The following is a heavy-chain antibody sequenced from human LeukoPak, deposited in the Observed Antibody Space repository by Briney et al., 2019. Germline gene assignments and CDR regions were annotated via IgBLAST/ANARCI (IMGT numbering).Heavy chain of an antibody. V-gene: IGHV3-74*01. Sequence: GGSLRLSCPSSGLTXXFYWMHXXXQXPGXGLVWFSRINNXXXSTRYAGSVKGRFTISRDNAKNTLYLQMNSLRAADPAVYYCLRDNEYCTGGTCRLDYWGQGALVTVSS. CDR3: LRDNEYCTGGTCRLDY. D-gene: IGHD2-15*01. CDR2: INNXXXST. J-gene: IGHJ4*02. CDR1: GLTXXFYW.